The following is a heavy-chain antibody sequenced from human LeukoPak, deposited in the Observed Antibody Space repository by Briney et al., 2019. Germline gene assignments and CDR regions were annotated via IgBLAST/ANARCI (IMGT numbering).Heavy chain of an antibody. D-gene: IGHD2-15*01. Sequence: GGSLRLSCAASGFTFSSYGMHWVRQAPGKGLEWVAVISYDGSNKYYADSVKGRFTISRDNSKNTLYLQMNRLRAEDTAVYYCCGTQYFQHWGQGTLVTVSS. J-gene: IGHJ1*01. CDR3: CGTQYFQH. CDR1: GFTFSSYG. CDR2: ISYDGSNK. V-gene: IGHV3-30*03.